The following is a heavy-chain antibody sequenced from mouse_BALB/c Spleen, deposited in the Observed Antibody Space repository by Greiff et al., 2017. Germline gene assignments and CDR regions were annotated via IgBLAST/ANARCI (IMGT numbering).Heavy chain of an antibody. D-gene: IGHD3-3*01. CDR2: INSNGGST. Sequence: EVQRVESGGGLVKLGGSLKLSCAASGFTFSSYYMSWVRQTPEKRLELVAAINSNGGSTYYPDTVKGRFTISRDNAKNTLYLQMSSLKSEDTALYYCARRGCDGCFADWGPGTTVTVSA. CDR1: GFTFSSYY. CDR3: ARRGCDGCFAD. J-gene: IGHJ1*01. V-gene: IGHV5-6-2*01.